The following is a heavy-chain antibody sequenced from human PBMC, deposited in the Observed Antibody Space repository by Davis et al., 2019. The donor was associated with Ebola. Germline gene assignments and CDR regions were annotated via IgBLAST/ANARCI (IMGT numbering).Heavy chain of an antibody. CDR2: INPSGGST. V-gene: IGHV1-46*01. D-gene: IGHD2-21*02. CDR1: GFTFINYG. Sequence: AASVKVSCKGSGFTFINYGINWVRQAPGQGLEWMGIINPSGGSTSYEQKVQGRVTMTRDTSTSTVYMELSSLRSEDSAVYYCARLADCGGDCYPFDYWGQGILVTVSS. CDR3: ARLADCGGDCYPFDY. J-gene: IGHJ4*02.